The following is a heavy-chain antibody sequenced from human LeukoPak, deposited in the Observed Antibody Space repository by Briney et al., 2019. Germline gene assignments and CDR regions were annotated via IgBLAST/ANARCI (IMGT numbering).Heavy chain of an antibody. CDR2: ISGSGGST. Sequence: GGSLRLSCAASGLTFSSYAISWSGRAPGKGLEGVSVISGSGGSTYYADSVKGRFTISRDNSKNTLYLQMNSLRAEDTAVYYCARDHDGIASFDIWGQGTMVTVSS. CDR3: ARDHDGIASFDI. V-gene: IGHV3-23*01. J-gene: IGHJ3*02. D-gene: IGHD3-22*01. CDR1: GLTFSSYA.